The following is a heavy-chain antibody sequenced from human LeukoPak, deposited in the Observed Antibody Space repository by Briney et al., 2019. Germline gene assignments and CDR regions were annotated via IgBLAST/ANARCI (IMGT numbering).Heavy chain of an antibody. J-gene: IGHJ6*02. D-gene: IGHD6-13*01. CDR3: ARVDAAAGTTYYYYGMDV. V-gene: IGHV5-51*01. CDR1: GYSFTSYW. Sequence: GESLKTSCKGSGYSFTSYWIGWVRQMPGKGLEWMGIIYPGDSDTRYSPSFQGQVTISADKSISTAYLQWGSLKASDTAMYYCARVDAAAGTTYYYYGMDVWGQGTTVTVSS. CDR2: IYPGDSDT.